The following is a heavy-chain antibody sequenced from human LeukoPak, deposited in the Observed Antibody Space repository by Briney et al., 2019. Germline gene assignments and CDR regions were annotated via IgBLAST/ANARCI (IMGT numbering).Heavy chain of an antibody. CDR2: ISGSGGST. D-gene: IGHD4-17*01. CDR3: AKEQSTVTGGMYYYYGMDV. V-gene: IGHV3-23*01. J-gene: IGHJ6*02. CDR1: GFTFSSYA. Sequence: GGSLRLSCAASGFTFSSYAMSWVRQAPGKGLDWVSAISGSGGSTYYADSVKGRFTISRDNSKNTLYLQMNSLRAEDTAVYYCAKEQSTVTGGMYYYYGMDVWGQGTTVTVSS.